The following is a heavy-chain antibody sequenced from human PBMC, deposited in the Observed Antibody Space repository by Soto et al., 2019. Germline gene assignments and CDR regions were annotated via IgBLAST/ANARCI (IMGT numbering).Heavy chain of an antibody. J-gene: IGHJ6*02. V-gene: IGHV3-30*18. D-gene: IGHD2-2*01. CDR3: AKDRYQVLPRHGMEV. CDR1: GFSFSSYA. CDR2: ISKDGSDE. Sequence: QVQLVESGGGVVQPGRSLRLSCAVSGFSFSSYAMHWVRQAPGKGLEWVAVISKDGSDEYYGDSVKGRFTISRDNSKNSLYLQMNSLRPEDTAVYYCAKDRYQVLPRHGMEVWGQGTTVTVSS.